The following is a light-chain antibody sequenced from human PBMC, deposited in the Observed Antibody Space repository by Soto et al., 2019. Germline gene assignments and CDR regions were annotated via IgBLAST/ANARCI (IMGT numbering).Light chain of an antibody. V-gene: IGKV1-39*01. CDR2: AAS. Sequence: DIQMTQSPSSLSASVGDRVTITCRASQSISSQLNWYQQKPGKAPRLLIYAASSLQSGVPSRFSGSASGTDFTLTISSLQPEDFATYFCQQSYSTLPFTFGPGTKVDIK. CDR1: QSISSQ. CDR3: QQSYSTLPFT. J-gene: IGKJ3*01.